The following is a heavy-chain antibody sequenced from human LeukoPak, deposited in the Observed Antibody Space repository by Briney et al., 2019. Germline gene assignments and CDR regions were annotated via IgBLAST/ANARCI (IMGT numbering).Heavy chain of an antibody. D-gene: IGHD5-24*01. CDR3: ARLVVEMATRYFDY. Sequence: PSETLSLTCTVSGGSISSGDYYWSWIRQPPGKGLEWIGYIYYSGSTYYNPSLKSRVTISVDTSKNQFSLKLSSVTAADTAVYYCARLVVEMATRYFDYWGQGTLVTVSS. J-gene: IGHJ4*02. CDR2: IYYSGST. CDR1: GGSISSGDYY. V-gene: IGHV4-30-4*08.